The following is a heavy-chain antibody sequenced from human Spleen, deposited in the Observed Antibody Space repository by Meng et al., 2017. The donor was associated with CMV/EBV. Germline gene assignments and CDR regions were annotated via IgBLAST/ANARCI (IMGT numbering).Heavy chain of an antibody. V-gene: IGHV4-34*01. CDR1: GGSFSGYY. Sequence: QVQLQQWGAGLLKPSETLSLTCAVYGGSFSGYYWSWIRQPPGKGLEWIGEINHSGSTNYNPSLKSRVTISVDTSKNQFSLKLSSVTAADTAVYYCARGGYYDSSGYSDYWGQGTLVTVSS. CDR2: INHSGST. D-gene: IGHD3-22*01. CDR3: ARGGYYDSSGYSDY. J-gene: IGHJ4*02.